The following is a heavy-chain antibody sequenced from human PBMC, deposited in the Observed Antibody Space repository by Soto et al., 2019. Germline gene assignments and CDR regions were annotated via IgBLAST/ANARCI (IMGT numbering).Heavy chain of an antibody. CDR1: GFTFSSYG. CDR2: ISYDGSNK. CDR3: AKTDTVTTTHYYYYGMDV. J-gene: IGHJ6*02. D-gene: IGHD4-17*01. Sequence: GALRLSCAASGFTFSSYGMHWVRQAPGKGLEWVAVISYDGSNKYYADSVKGRFTISRDNSKNTLYLQMNSLRAEDTAVYYCAKTDTVTTTHYYYYGMDVWGQGTTVTVSS. V-gene: IGHV3-30*18.